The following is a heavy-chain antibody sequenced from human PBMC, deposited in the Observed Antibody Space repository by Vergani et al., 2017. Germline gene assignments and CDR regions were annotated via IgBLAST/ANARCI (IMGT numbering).Heavy chain of an antibody. D-gene: IGHD6-19*01. V-gene: IGHV4-39*07. CDR3: ARKIAVAGTGPWFDP. CDR2: IYYSGST. CDR1: GGSISSSSYY. J-gene: IGHJ5*02. Sequence: QLQLQESGPGLVKPSETLSLTCTVSGGSISSSSYYWGWIRQPPGKGLEWIGSIYYSGSTYYNPYLKSRVTISVDTSKNQFSLKLSSVTAADTAVYYCARKIAVAGTGPWFDPWGQGTLVTVSS.